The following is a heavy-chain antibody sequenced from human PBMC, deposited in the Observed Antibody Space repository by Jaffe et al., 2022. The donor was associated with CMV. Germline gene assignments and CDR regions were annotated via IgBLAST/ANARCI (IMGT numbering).Heavy chain of an antibody. CDR3: ARDTPDPFDLPVIQLSLWAPSYGMDV. Sequence: QVQLVESGGGVVQPGRSLRLSCAASGFTFSSYGMHWVRQAPGKGLEWVAVIWYDGSNKYYADSVKGRFTISRDNSKNTLYLQMNSLRAEDTAVYYCARDTPDPFDLPVIQLSLWAPSYGMDVWGQGTTVTVSS. CDR2: IWYDGSNK. D-gene: IGHD5-18*01. CDR1: GFTFSSYG. V-gene: IGHV3-33*01. J-gene: IGHJ6*02.